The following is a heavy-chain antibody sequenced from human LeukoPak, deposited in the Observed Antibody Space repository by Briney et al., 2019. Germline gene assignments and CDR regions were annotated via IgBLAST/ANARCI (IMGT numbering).Heavy chain of an antibody. CDR2: IRYDGSNK. CDR3: AKVKASSSFSHFDY. CDR1: GFTFSSYG. V-gene: IGHV3-30*02. Sequence: PGGFLRLSCAASGFTFSSYGMHWVRQAPGKGLEWVAFIRYDGSNKYYADSVKGRFTISRDNSKNTLYLQMNSLRAEDTAVYYCAKVKASSSFSHFDYWGQGTLVTVSS. J-gene: IGHJ4*02. D-gene: IGHD6-6*01.